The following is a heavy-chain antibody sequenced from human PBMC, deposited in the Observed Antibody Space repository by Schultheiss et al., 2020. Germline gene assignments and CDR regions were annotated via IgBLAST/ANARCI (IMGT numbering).Heavy chain of an antibody. D-gene: IGHD5-24*01. Sequence: SQTLSLTCTVSGGSISSDYWSWIRQPPGKGLEWIGYIYDSGSTNYNPSLESRVTISEDTSKNQFSLKLSSVTAADTAVYYCARGERWSHFDYWGQGTLVTVSS. CDR3: ARGERWSHFDY. V-gene: IGHV4-59*08. CDR2: IYDSGST. CDR1: GGSISSDY. J-gene: IGHJ4*02.